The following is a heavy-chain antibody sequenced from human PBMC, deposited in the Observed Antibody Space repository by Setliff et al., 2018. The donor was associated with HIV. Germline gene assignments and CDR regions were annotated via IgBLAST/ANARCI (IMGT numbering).Heavy chain of an antibody. CDR2: IHQTGKT. J-gene: IGHJ6*02. D-gene: IGHD3-10*01. CDR3: AGFGELLDYYYGMGV. V-gene: IGHV4-38-2*02. CDR1: GYKIRSGYY. Sequence: PSETLSLTCTVSGYKIRSGYYWAWIRQPPGKGLEWIASIHQTGKTYYNASLKSRVTISVDTSNNQFSLKLTSVTAADTALYYCAGFGELLDYYYGMGVWGQGTTVTVSS.